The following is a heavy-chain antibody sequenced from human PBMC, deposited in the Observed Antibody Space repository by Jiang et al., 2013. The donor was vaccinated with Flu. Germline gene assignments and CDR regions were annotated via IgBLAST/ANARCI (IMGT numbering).Heavy chain of an antibody. CDR3: VRGHSGYSSGWNY. Sequence: RTYYRSRWXNDYAASVKGRIIINPDTSKNQFSLQLNSVTPDDTAVYYCVRGHSGYSSGWNYWGQGTLVTVSS. J-gene: IGHJ4*02. V-gene: IGHV6-1*01. D-gene: IGHD6-19*01. CDR2: TYYRSRWXN.